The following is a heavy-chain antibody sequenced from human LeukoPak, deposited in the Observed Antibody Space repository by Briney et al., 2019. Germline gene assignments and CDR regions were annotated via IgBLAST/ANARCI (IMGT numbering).Heavy chain of an antibody. V-gene: IGHV1-69*04. J-gene: IGHJ4*02. Sequence: GASVKVSCKTSGGTFSSYAISWVRQAPGQGLEWMGRIIPILGIANYAQKFQGRVTITADKSTSTAYMELSSLRSEDTAVYYCARASSGDLTFDYWGQGTLVTVSS. D-gene: IGHD2-21*02. CDR3: ARASSGDLTFDY. CDR2: IIPILGIA. CDR1: GGTFSSYA.